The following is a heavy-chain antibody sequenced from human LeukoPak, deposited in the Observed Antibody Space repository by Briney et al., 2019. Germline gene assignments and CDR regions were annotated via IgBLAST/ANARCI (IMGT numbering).Heavy chain of an antibody. CDR1: DGSISSSSDY. J-gene: IGHJ4*02. Sequence: SETLSLTCTVSDGSISSSSDYWGWIRQPPGKGLEWIENIYYSGSTYSTPSLKSPVTISVDTSKNQFSLKLSSVTAADTAVYYCARDQGRWLVRTFDYWGQGTLVTVSS. V-gene: IGHV4-39*07. D-gene: IGHD6-19*01. CDR3: ARDQGRWLVRTFDY. CDR2: IYYSGST.